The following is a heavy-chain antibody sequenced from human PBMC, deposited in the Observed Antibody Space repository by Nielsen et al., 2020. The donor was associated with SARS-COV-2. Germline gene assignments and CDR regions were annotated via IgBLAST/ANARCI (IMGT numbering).Heavy chain of an antibody. CDR2: IYFTGRT. J-gene: IGHJ6*02. CDR3: AREASGYDHYKYGVDV. Sequence: SETLSLTCTVSGASISSGGYLWSWIRQHPGKGLEWIGYIYFTGRTSYNPSLKSRVAMSVDTSKNQFSLDLKSVTAADTAVYYCAREASGYDHYKYGVDVWGLGATVTVSS. CDR1: GASISSGGYL. D-gene: IGHD5-12*01. V-gene: IGHV4-31*03.